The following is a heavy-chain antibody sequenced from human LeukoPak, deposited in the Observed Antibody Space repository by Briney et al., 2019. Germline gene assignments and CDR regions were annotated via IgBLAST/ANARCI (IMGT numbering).Heavy chain of an antibody. J-gene: IGHJ4*02. CDR3: ARGCPAAGEPLDD. Sequence: SETLSLTCTVSGGSISSYYWSWIRQPPGKGLERIGYIYYSGSTNYNPSLKSRVTISVDTSKNQFSLKLSSVTAADTAVYYCARGCPAAGEPLDDWGQGTLVTVSS. D-gene: IGHD6-13*01. CDR1: GGSISSYY. CDR2: IYYSGST. V-gene: IGHV4-59*13.